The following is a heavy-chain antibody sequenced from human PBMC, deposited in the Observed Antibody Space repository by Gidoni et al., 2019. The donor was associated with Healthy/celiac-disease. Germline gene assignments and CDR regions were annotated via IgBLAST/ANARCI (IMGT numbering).Heavy chain of an antibody. V-gene: IGHV3-21*01. CDR2: ISSSSSYI. D-gene: IGHD3-22*01. Sequence: EVQLVESGGGLVTPGGSRRLACPASGFTFRSYGMNWVRQAPGKGLEWVSSISSSSSYIYYADSVKGRFTISRDNAKNSLYLQMNSLRAEDTAVYYCAIYYYDSSGTEGYFDYWGQGTLVTVSS. CDR3: AIYYYDSSGTEGYFDY. CDR1: GFTFRSYG. J-gene: IGHJ4*02.